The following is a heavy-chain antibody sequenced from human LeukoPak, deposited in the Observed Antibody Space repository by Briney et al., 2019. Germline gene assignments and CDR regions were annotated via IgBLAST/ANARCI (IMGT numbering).Heavy chain of an antibody. CDR1: GYTFITYA. J-gene: IGHJ5*02. Sequence: ASVKVSCKASGYTFITYALYWVRQAPGQRLEWMGWINAGNGNTKYSEKFQGRVIITRDTSASTGYMELSSLRSEDTAVYYCARGLVVVAAMNPWGQGTLVTVSS. D-gene: IGHD2-15*01. CDR3: ARGLVVVAAMNP. V-gene: IGHV1-3*01. CDR2: INAGNGNT.